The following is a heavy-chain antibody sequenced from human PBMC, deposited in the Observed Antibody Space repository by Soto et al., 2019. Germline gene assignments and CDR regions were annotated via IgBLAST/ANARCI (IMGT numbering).Heavy chain of an antibody. D-gene: IGHD2-21*01. CDR2: ISYDGSNK. J-gene: IGHJ4*02. V-gene: IGHV3-30*18. CDR1: GFTFSSYG. Sequence: LRLSCAASGFTFSSYGMHWVRQAPGKGLEWVAVISYDGSNKYYADSVKGRFTISRDNSKNTLYLQMNRLRAEDTAVYYCAKAGGGDAYDGYYFDYWGPGTLVTVSS. CDR3: AKAGGGDAYDGYYFDY.